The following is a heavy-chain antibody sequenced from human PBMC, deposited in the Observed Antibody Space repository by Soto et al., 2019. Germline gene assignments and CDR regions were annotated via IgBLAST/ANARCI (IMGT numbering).Heavy chain of an antibody. V-gene: IGHV3-7*01. D-gene: IGHD6-19*01. J-gene: IGHJ4*02. CDR2: IKQDGSEK. Sequence: PGGSLRLSCAASGFTFSSYWMSWVRQAPGKGLEWVANIKQDGSEKYYVDSVKGRFTISRDNAKNSLYLQMNSLRAEDTAVYYCARVRLFSGWHFDYWGQGTLVTVSS. CDR3: ARVRLFSGWHFDY. CDR1: GFTFSSYW.